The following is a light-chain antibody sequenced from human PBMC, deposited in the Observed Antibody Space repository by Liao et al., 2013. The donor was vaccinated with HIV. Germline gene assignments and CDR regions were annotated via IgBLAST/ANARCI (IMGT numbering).Light chain of an antibody. V-gene: IGLV3-1*01. J-gene: IGLJ2*01. Sequence: SYELTQPPSVSVSPGQTASITCSGDTLGDKYACWYQQRPGQSPVLVIHYDNGRPSGIPERFSGSNSGNTATLTISRVEAGDEADYSCQVWDSKSDDVVFGGGTKLTVL. CDR2: YDN. CDR3: QVWDSKSDDVV. CDR1: TLGDKY.